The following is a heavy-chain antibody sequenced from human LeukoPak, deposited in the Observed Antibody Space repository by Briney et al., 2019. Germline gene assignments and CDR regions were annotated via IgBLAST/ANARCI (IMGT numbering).Heavy chain of an antibody. V-gene: IGHV3-11*04. CDR3: ARPPTVTTAGYYFGY. CDR1: GFTFSDYY. CDR2: IGSSGSPI. J-gene: IGHJ4*02. D-gene: IGHD4-17*01. Sequence: GGSLRLSCAASGFTFSDYYMSWIRQAPGKGLEWVSYIGSSGSPIYYADSVRGRFTISRDNAKNSLYLQVNSLRAEDTAVYYCARPPTVTTAGYYFGYWGQGTLVTVSS.